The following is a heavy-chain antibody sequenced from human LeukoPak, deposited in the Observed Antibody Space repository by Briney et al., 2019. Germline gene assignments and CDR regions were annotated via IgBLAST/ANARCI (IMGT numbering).Heavy chain of an antibody. V-gene: IGHV1-69*02. Sequence: GSSVKVSCKASGGTFSSYTISWVRQAPGQGLEWMGRIIPILGIANYAQKFQGRVTTTADKSTSTAYMELSSLRSEDTAVYYCAPVAVAGTFDGMDVWGQGTTVTVSS. D-gene: IGHD6-19*01. J-gene: IGHJ6*02. CDR1: GGTFSSYT. CDR3: APVAVAGTFDGMDV. CDR2: IIPILGIA.